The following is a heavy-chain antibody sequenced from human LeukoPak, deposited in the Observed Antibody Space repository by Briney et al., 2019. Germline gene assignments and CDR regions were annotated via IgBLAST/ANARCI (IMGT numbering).Heavy chain of an antibody. CDR3: AKGQGRGWYWAFDI. CDR2: IYYSRNT. J-gene: IGHJ3*02. D-gene: IGHD6-19*01. V-gene: IGHV4-30-4*02. CDR1: GGSISSGDYY. Sequence: SETLSLTCTVSGGSISSGDYYWSWMRQPPGKGLEWIGYIYYSRNTYYNPSLRSRVTISVDTSKNQFSLKLSSVTAADTAVYYCAKGQGRGWYWAFDIWGQGTMVTVSS.